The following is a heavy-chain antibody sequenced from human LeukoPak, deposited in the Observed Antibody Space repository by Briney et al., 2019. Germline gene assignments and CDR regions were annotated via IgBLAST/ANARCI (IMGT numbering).Heavy chain of an antibody. CDR1: GFSFNTHA. V-gene: IGHV3-23*01. Sequence: GESLRLSCAASGFSFNTHALTWVRQAPGKGLEWVSFISDTGAATYYADSVKGRFTISRDNSKSTVYLQMSSLRAEDTAVYYCAKQGEADGMDVWGQGTTVTVSS. CDR2: ISDTGAAT. J-gene: IGHJ6*02. CDR3: AKQGEADGMDV. D-gene: IGHD6-25*01.